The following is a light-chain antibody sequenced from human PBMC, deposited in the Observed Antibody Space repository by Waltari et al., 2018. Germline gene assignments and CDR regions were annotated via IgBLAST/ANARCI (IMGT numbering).Light chain of an antibody. CDR1: SSNIGADYD. J-gene: IGLJ3*02. CDR2: DNN. V-gene: IGLV1-40*01. CDR3: QSFDDSLSGVV. Sequence: QSVLTQPPSVSGAPGQRVTISCTGSSSNIGADYDVHWYQPLPGRATKLLIYDNNYRPSGVPDRFSGSKSGASASLAITGLRSEDEADYYCQSFDDSLSGVVFGGGTKVTVL.